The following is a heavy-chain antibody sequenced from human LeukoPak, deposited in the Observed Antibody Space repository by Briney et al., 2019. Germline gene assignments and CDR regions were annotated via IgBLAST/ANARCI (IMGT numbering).Heavy chain of an antibody. Sequence: GGSLRLSCAASGFTFDDYAMHWVRQAPGKGLEWVSLISWDGGSTYYAGSVKGRFTISRDNSKNSLYLQMNSLRAEDTALYYCAKDGYSSSADSGYYYYMDVWGKGTTVTVSS. CDR2: ISWDGGST. CDR1: GFTFDDYA. D-gene: IGHD6-6*01. CDR3: AKDGYSSSADSGYYYYMDV. J-gene: IGHJ6*03. V-gene: IGHV3-43D*03.